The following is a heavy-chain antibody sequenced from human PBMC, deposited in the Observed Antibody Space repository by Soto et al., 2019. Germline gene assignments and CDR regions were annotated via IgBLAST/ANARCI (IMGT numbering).Heavy chain of an antibody. D-gene: IGHD5-12*01. CDR3: ARAAVATIFRVRYYYYYYMDV. CDR2: MNPNSGNT. V-gene: IGHV1-8*02. CDR1: GSPFTCYA. J-gene: IGHJ6*03. Sequence: ASVKVSCKPSGSPFTCYAIHSVRRATGKGLEWMGWMNPNSGNTGYAQKFQGRVTMTRNTSISTAYMELSSLRSEDTAVYYCARAAVATIFRVRYYYYYYMDVWGKGTTVTVSS.